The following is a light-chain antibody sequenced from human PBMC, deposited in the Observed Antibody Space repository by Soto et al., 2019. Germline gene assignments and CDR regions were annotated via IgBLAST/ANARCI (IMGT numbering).Light chain of an antibody. V-gene: IGLV1-44*01. Sequence: QSALTQPASASGTPGQRVTISCSGSSSNIGSNTVNWFQQLPGTAPKLLIYSDNQRPSGVPDRFSGSKSGTSASLAISGLQSEDEADYYCAAWDDSLNGHVVFDGGTKLTVL. CDR1: SSNIGSNT. J-gene: IGLJ2*01. CDR2: SDN. CDR3: AAWDDSLNGHVV.